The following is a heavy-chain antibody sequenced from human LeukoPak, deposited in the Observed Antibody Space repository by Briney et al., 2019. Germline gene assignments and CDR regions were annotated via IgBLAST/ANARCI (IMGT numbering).Heavy chain of an antibody. CDR1: GFTFSDYG. V-gene: IGHV3-30*03. CDR3: ARGSGSYFDY. CDR2: ISYDGSHK. Sequence: QPGGSLRLSCAASGFTFSDYGMHWVRQAPVKGLEWVAVISYDGSHKYYADSVKGRFTISRDNSKNTLYLQMNSLRAEDTAVYYCARGSGSYFDYWGQGTLVTVSS. J-gene: IGHJ4*02. D-gene: IGHD3-10*01.